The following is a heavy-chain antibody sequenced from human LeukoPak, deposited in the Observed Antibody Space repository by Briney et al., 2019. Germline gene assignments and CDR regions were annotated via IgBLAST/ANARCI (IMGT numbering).Heavy chain of an antibody. Sequence: SETLSLTCTVSGGSISSYYLSWIRQPPGKGLECIGYIYYSGSTNYNPSLKSRVTISVDTSKNQFSLKLSSVTAADTAVYYCAREPPYYDFWGGSFDYWGQGTLVTVSS. J-gene: IGHJ4*02. CDR3: AREPPYYDFWGGSFDY. CDR2: IYYSGST. D-gene: IGHD3-3*01. V-gene: IGHV4-59*01. CDR1: GGSISSYY.